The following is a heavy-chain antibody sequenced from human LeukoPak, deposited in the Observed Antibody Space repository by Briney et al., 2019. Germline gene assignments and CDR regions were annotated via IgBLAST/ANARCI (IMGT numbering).Heavy chain of an antibody. D-gene: IGHD4-17*01. CDR3: AKGVRWTVTTVYFDY. Sequence: GGSLRLSCAASGFTFSSYAMSWVRQAPGKGLEWVSALSGSGGSTYYAGSVKGRFTISRDNSKNTLYLQMNSLRAEDTAVYYCAKGVRWTVTTVYFDYWGQGTLVTVSS. J-gene: IGHJ4*02. CDR1: GFTFSSYA. V-gene: IGHV3-23*01. CDR2: LSGSGGST.